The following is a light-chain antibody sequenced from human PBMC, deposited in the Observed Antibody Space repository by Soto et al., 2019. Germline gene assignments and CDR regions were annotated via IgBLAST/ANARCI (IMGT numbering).Light chain of an antibody. J-gene: IGLJ2*01. V-gene: IGLV2-14*01. CDR3: SSYTSSSTLVV. CDR1: SSDVGGYNY. Sequence: QSVLTQPASVSGSPGQSITISCTGTSSDVGGYNYVSWYQQHPGKAPKLMIYDVSNRPSGDSNRFSGSKSGNTASLTISGPQAEDEADYYCSSYTSSSTLVVFGGGTKLTVL. CDR2: DVS.